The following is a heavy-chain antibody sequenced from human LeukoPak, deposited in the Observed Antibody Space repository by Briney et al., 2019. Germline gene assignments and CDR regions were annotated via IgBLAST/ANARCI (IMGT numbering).Heavy chain of an antibody. V-gene: IGHV3-48*04. J-gene: IGHJ4*02. CDR3: ATIGTTGAF. CDR1: GVTFSSYS. D-gene: IGHD1-1*01. Sequence: GGSLRLSCAASGVTFSSYSMNWVRQAPGKGLEWVSYISSSSSTIYYADSVKGRFTISRDNAKNSLYLQMNSLRAEDTAVYYCATIGTTGAFWGQGTLVTVSS. CDR2: ISSSSSTI.